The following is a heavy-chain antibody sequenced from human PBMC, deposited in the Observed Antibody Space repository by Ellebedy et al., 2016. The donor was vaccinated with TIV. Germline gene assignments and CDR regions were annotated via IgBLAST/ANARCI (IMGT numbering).Heavy chain of an antibody. D-gene: IGHD2/OR15-2a*01. V-gene: IGHV3-23*01. CDR2: ISGSGGST. CDR3: AKDRRVYGPMGKDY. J-gene: IGHJ4*02. Sequence: GESLKISCAASGFTFSSYAMSWVRQAPGKGLEWVSAISGSGGSTYYADSVKGRFTISRDNSKNTLYLQMNSLRAEDTAIYYCAKDRRVYGPMGKDYWGQGTLVTVSS. CDR1: GFTFSSYA.